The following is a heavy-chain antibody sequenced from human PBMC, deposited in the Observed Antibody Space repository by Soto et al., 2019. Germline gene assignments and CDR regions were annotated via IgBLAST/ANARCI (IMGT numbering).Heavy chain of an antibody. CDR1: GGSISSGGYS. D-gene: IGHD2-15*01. V-gene: IGHV4-30-2*01. CDR3: ARGCSGGSCPHWYFDL. CDR2: IYHSGST. J-gene: IGHJ2*01. Sequence: QLQLQESGSGLVKPSQTLSLTCAVSGGSISSGGYSWSWIRQPPGKGLEWIGYIYHSGSTYYNPSLKSRVTISVDRSKNQFSLKLSSVTAADTAMYYCARGCSGGSCPHWYFDLWGRGTLVTVSS.